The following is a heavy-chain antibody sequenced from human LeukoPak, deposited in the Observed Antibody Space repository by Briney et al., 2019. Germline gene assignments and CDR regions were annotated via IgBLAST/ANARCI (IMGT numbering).Heavy chain of an antibody. Sequence: ASVKVSCKASGYTFTSYYMHWVRQAPGQGLEWMGIINPSGGSTSYAQKFQGRVTMTRDTSTSTVYMELSSLRSEDTAVYYCARAIGDVLMVYAIDGTASLDYWGQGTLVTVSS. D-gene: IGHD2-8*01. J-gene: IGHJ4*02. V-gene: IGHV1-46*01. CDR1: GYTFTSYY. CDR3: ARAIGDVLMVYAIDGTASLDY. CDR2: INPSGGST.